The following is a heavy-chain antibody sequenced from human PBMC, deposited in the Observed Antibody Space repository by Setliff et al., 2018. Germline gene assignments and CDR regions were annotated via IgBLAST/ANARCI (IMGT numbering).Heavy chain of an antibody. D-gene: IGHD3-3*01. V-gene: IGHV4-34*01. CDR2: INHSGST. CDR3: ARVRYVFWSGSIEY. J-gene: IGHJ4*02. Sequence: SETLSLTCAVYGGSFSGYYWIWIRQPPGKGLEWIGEINHSGSTNYNPSLKSRVTISVDTSKNQFSLKLSSVTAADSAVYYCARVRYVFWSGSIEYWGQGTLVTVPQ. CDR1: GGSFSGYY.